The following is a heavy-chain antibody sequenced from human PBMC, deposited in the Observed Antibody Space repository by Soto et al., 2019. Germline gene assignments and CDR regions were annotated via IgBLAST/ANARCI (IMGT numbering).Heavy chain of an antibody. CDR2: IIPIFGTA. D-gene: IGHD5-18*01. J-gene: IGHJ6*02. CDR3: ARGRTAMVTGYYYGMDV. CDR1: GGTFSSYA. Sequence: QVQLVQSGAEVKKPGSSVKVSCKASGGTFSSYAISWVRQAPGQGLEWMGGIIPIFGTANYAQKFQGRVTVSSDELTSTAYMERSSLRSEDTAVYYCARGRTAMVTGYYYGMDVWGQGTTVTVSS. V-gene: IGHV1-69*01.